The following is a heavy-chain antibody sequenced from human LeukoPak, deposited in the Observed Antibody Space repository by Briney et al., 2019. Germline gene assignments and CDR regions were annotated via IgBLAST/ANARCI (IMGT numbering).Heavy chain of an antibody. CDR3: ARDARGSSYMDV. V-gene: IGHV4-59*02. CDR2: IYYSGST. D-gene: IGHD3-10*01. CDR1: GGSVSFYY. J-gene: IGHJ6*02. Sequence: SETLSLTCTVSGGSVSFYYWSWLRQPPGKGLEWIGYIYYSGSTNYNPSLNSRVTISVDTSKNQFSLKVSSVTAADTAVYYCARDARGSSYMDVWGQGTTVTVSS.